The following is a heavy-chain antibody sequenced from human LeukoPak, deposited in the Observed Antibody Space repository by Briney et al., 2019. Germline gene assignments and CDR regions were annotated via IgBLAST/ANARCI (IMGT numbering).Heavy chain of an antibody. Sequence: GRSLRLSCAASGFTFSSYGMHWVRQAPGKGQEWVAVIWYDGSNKYYADSVKGRFTISRDNSKNTLYLQMNSLRAEDTAVYYCARGEYYDSSGCDYWGQGTLVTVSS. CDR1: GFTFSSYG. D-gene: IGHD3-22*01. J-gene: IGHJ4*02. CDR3: ARGEYYDSSGCDY. V-gene: IGHV3-33*01. CDR2: IWYDGSNK.